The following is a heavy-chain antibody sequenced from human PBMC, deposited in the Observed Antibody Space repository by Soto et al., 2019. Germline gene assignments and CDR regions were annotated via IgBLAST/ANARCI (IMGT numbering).Heavy chain of an antibody. Sequence: ASVKVSCKASGYTFTSYYMHWVRQAPGQGLEWMGIINPSGGSTSYAQKFQGRVTMTRDTSTSTVYMELSSLRSEDTAVYYCAGAAAGRHYYYYYMDVWGKGTTVTVSS. CDR1: GYTFTSYY. CDR3: AGAAAGRHYYYYYMDV. D-gene: IGHD6-13*01. V-gene: IGHV1-46*03. J-gene: IGHJ6*03. CDR2: INPSGGST.